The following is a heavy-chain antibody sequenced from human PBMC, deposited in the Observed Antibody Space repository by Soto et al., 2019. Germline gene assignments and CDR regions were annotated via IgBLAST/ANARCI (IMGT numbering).Heavy chain of an antibody. J-gene: IGHJ4*02. Sequence: SETLSLTCTVSGGSISSYYWSWIRQPPGKGLEWIGYIYYSGSTNYNPSLKSRVTISVDTSKNQFSLKLSSVTAADTAVYYCASQLGYCSGGSCYSTFTVPYWGQGTLVTV. CDR3: ASQLGYCSGGSCYSTFTVPY. V-gene: IGHV4-59*08. D-gene: IGHD2-15*01. CDR2: IYYSGST. CDR1: GGSISSYY.